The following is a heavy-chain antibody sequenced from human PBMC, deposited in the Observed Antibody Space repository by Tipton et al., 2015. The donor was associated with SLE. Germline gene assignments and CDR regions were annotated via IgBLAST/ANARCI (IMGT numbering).Heavy chain of an antibody. D-gene: IGHD1-1*01. Sequence: SLRLSCAASGFTFRTSDMHWVRQPSGEGLEWVSAIGVGGDTYYSDSVKGRFTISRENAKNALYLQMNSLRVEDTAVYYCVTAAPSGHWGQGTLVTVSS. CDR3: VTAAPSGH. CDR1: GFTFRTSD. V-gene: IGHV3-13*01. CDR2: IGVGGDT. J-gene: IGHJ4*02.